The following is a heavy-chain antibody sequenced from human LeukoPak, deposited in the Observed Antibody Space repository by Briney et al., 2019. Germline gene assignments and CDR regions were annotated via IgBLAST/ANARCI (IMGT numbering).Heavy chain of an antibody. CDR1: GYTFTSYG. Sequence: ASVKVSCKASGYTFTSYGISWVRQAPGQGLEWMGWISAYNGNTNYAQKLQGRVTMTEDTSTDTAYMELSSLRSEDTAVYYCATRAMDDILTGYYSYFDYWGQGTLVTVSS. CDR3: ATRAMDDILTGYYSYFDY. J-gene: IGHJ4*02. D-gene: IGHD3-9*01. CDR2: ISAYNGNT. V-gene: IGHV1-18*01.